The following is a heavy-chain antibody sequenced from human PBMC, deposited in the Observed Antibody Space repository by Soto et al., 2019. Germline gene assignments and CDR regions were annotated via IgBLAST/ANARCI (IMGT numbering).Heavy chain of an antibody. CDR3: ARQNGVDPAHGWIDP. V-gene: IGHV5-51*01. J-gene: IGHJ5*02. Sequence: PGESRKISCQASGDSFSTYWIGWVRHMPGKGLEWVGIIYLGDSDTIYSPSFQGQVTISADQSSSTTYLQWTSLKTSDTAIYYCARQNGVDPAHGWIDPSGPGNLVTVSS. CDR2: IYLGDSDT. CDR1: GDSFSTYW. D-gene: IGHD5-18*01.